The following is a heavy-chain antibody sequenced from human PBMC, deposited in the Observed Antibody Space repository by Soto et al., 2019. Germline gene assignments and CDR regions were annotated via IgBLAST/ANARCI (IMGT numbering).Heavy chain of an antibody. CDR1: GFTFSSYW. CDR3: ARDPLIGDTDYGLDV. CDR2: INNDGSST. V-gene: IGHV3-74*01. D-gene: IGHD2-21*01. J-gene: IGHJ6*02. Sequence: EVQLVESGGGLVQPGGSLIGSCAASGFTFSSYWMHWVRQAPGKGLVWVSRINNDGSSTSYAESVKGRFTISRDNAKSTLYLEMSSLRAGDTAVYYCARDPLIGDTDYGLDVWGQGTTVTVS.